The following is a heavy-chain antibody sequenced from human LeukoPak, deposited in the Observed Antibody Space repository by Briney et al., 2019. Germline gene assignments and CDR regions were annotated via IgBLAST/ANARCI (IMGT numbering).Heavy chain of an antibody. Sequence: SETLSLTCAVYGGSFSGYYWSWIRQPPGKGLEWIGEINHSGSTNYNPSLKSRVTISVDTSKNQFSLKLSSVTAADTAVYYCARGSSRRGIAAAGRSRFDPWGQGTLVTVSS. CDR3: ARGSSRRGIAAAGRSRFDP. D-gene: IGHD6-13*01. CDR1: GGSFSGYY. CDR2: INHSGST. J-gene: IGHJ5*02. V-gene: IGHV4-34*01.